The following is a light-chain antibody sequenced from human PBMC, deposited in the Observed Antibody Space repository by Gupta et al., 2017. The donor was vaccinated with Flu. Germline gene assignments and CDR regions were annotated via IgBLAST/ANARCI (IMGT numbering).Light chain of an antibody. CDR2: EVT. CDR1: RGAIGDYKY. Sequence: TRGAIGDYKYVAWYQQFPGKAPNLIIYEVTYRPSRVSSRFSGSKSGNTASLTISGLRAEDEADYYCSSYSTSNTLVFGTGTQVTVL. V-gene: IGLV2-14*01. J-gene: IGLJ1*01. CDR3: SSYSTSNTLV.